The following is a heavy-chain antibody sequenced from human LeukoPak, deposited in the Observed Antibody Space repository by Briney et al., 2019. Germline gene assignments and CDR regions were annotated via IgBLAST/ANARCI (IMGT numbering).Heavy chain of an antibody. D-gene: IGHD5-18*01. Sequence: PGGSLRLSCAASGFTFSTYAMSWVRQAPGKGLEWVSAISGSGGSTYYADSVKGRFTISRDISENTLYLQMNNLRGEDTAIYYCAKDAASGYSHGYINYWGQGTLVTVSS. J-gene: IGHJ4*02. CDR2: ISGSGGST. CDR1: GFTFSTYA. V-gene: IGHV3-23*01. CDR3: AKDAASGYSHGYINY.